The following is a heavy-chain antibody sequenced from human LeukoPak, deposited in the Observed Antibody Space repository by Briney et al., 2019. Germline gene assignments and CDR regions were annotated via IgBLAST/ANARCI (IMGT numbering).Heavy chain of an antibody. Sequence: GGSLRLSCAASGFTFSSYWMSWVRQAPGKGLEWMANIKQDGSEKYYVDSVKGRFTISRDNAKNSLYLQMNSLRAEDTAVYYCARGGRKQQLAQDRNGYWGQGTLVTVSS. CDR1: GFTFSSYW. V-gene: IGHV3-7*01. D-gene: IGHD6-13*01. CDR3: ARGGRKQQLAQDRNGY. CDR2: IKQDGSEK. J-gene: IGHJ4*02.